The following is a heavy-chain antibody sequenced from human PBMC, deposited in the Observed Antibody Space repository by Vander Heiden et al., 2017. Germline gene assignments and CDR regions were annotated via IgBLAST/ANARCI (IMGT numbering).Heavy chain of an antibody. Sequence: VQPLESGGGVVQPGGAWRLSCSTYGITLSSTAMNWGRRAPEKELEWVSVISESGSDAYYADSVKGRFTISRDNSMNTLYLQMSSLRAEDTSVYFCAKDFGDNGFYYGLDFWGQGSTVTVSS. CDR2: ISESGSDA. CDR1: GITLSSTA. V-gene: IGHV3-23*01. J-gene: IGHJ6*02. CDR3: AKDFGDNGFYYGLDF. D-gene: IGHD1-20*01.